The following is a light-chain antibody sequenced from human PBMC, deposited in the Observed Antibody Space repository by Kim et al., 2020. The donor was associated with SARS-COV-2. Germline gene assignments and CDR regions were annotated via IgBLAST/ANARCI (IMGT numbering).Light chain of an antibody. CDR3: QHSFSAPFS. J-gene: IGKJ2*01. V-gene: IGKV1-39*01. CDR2: AAS. CDR1: QIINSY. Sequence: DIQMTQSPSSLSASVGDRVTITCRTSQIINSYLNWYQQKPGKAPKLLIYAASSLRNGVPRRFSGSGSGTDFTLTISSLQPDDFATYYCQHSFSAPFSFGQGTKPEI.